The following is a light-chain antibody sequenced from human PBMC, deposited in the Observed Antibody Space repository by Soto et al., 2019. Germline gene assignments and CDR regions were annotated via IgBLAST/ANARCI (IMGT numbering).Light chain of an antibody. CDR2: GAS. V-gene: IGKV3-15*01. CDR3: QQYNNWPPLT. CDR1: QSVSSY. Sequence: EVVLTQSPVTLSLSPGERATLSCRASQSVSSYLAWYQQKPGQTPRLLIYGASTRATGVPGRFSGSGSGTDFTLTIISLRSDDFAVYCCQQYNNWPPLTFGGGPKVDIK. J-gene: IGKJ4*01.